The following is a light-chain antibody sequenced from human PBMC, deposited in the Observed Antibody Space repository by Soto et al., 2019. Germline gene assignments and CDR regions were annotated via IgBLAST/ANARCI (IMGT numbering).Light chain of an antibody. V-gene: IGLV2-14*01. CDR3: SSYTSSNTLYV. CDR1: SSDVGGYNY. Sequence: SALTQPASVSGSPGQSITISCTGTSSDVGGYNYVSWYQQHPGKPPKLMIYEVSNRPSGVSNRFSGSKSGNTASLTISGLQAEDEADYYCSSYTSSNTLYVFATGTKVTVL. CDR2: EVS. J-gene: IGLJ1*01.